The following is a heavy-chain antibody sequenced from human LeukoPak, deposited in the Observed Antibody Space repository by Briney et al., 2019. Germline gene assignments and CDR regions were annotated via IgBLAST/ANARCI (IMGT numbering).Heavy chain of an antibody. CDR3: ARIYPPPSVSGVVHEAINN. V-gene: IGHV3-21*01. Sequence: AGSLTLSCVVDGLSTGIYTMNWVRQAPGEGLEWDSSTSTSSRYIFYANSGKGRFTISRHHAKNSIFLRMSTLRVEGTAVNDCARIYPPPSVSGVVHEAINNWGQGTLVTVSS. J-gene: IGHJ4*02. CDR2: TSTSSRYI. D-gene: IGHD3-3*01. CDR1: GLSTGIYT.